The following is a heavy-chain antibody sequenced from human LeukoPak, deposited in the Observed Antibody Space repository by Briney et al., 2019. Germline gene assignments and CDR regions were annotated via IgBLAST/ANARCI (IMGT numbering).Heavy chain of an antibody. J-gene: IGHJ6*02. CDR2: IKQDGSEK. CDR1: GFTFSSYW. Sequence: PGGSLRLSCAASGFTFSSYWMSWVRQAPGKGLEWVANIKQDGSEKYYVDSVKGRFTISRDNAKNSLYLQMNSLRAEDTAVYYCARIKTTVTSSGFYYYYGMDVWGQGTTVTVSS. V-gene: IGHV3-7*01. CDR3: ARIKTTVTSSGFYYYYGMDV. D-gene: IGHD4-17*01.